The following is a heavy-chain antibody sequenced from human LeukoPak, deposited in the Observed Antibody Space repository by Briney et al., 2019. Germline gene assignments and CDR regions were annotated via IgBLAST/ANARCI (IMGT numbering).Heavy chain of an antibody. CDR3: AKGGYSSSSVVPFDY. CDR1: GFTFTTYG. V-gene: IGHV3-48*01. Sequence: GGSLRLSCAASGFTFTTYGMNWVRQAPGKGLEWLSYISTSSNTIHYADSVKGRFTVSRDNAKNSLYLQMNRLRAEDTAVYYCAKGGYSSSSVVPFDYWGQGTLVTVSS. J-gene: IGHJ4*02. CDR2: ISTSSNTI. D-gene: IGHD6-6*01.